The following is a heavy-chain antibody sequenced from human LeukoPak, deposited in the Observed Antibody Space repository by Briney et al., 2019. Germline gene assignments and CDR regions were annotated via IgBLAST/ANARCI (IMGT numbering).Heavy chain of an antibody. J-gene: IGHJ4*02. CDR3: ATDLAGLFDY. CDR1: GFTFSSYS. V-gene: IGHV3-74*01. Sequence: PGGSLRLSCAASGFTFSSYSMNWVRQAPGKGLVWVSRNPDGTTTSYADSVKGRFTISRHNARNTLFLQMNSLRVDDTAVYYCATDLAGLFDYWGRGTLVSVSS. CDR2: NPDGTTT.